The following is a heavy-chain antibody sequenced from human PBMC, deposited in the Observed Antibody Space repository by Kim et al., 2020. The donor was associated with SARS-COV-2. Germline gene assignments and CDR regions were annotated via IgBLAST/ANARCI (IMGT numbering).Heavy chain of an antibody. CDR3: ARFASCWYVPPHNYFYYYMDV. CDR2: ISPYNGAT. CDR1: GYTFANNG. J-gene: IGHJ6*03. Sequence: ASVKVSCKASGYTFANNGITWVRQSPGQGLEWMGWISPYNGATSYAQKFQGRVTLTTDTSTTTASMDLRSLTSDDTAMYYCARFASCWYVPPHNYFYYYMDVWGKGTAVTSP. V-gene: IGHV1-18*01. D-gene: IGHD6-19*01.